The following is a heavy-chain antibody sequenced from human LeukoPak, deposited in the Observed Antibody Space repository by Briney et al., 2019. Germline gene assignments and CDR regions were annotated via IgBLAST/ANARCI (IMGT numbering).Heavy chain of an antibody. V-gene: IGHV4-34*01. CDR2: INHSGST. J-gene: IGHJ4*02. D-gene: IGHD3-10*01. CDR3: VRAKAYGSGAFDY. Sequence: PSETLSLTCAVYGGSFSGYYWSWIRQPPGKGLEWIGEINHSGSTNYNPSLKSRVTISVDTSKNQFSLKLSSVTAADTAVYYCVRAKAYGSGAFDYWGQGTLVTVSS. CDR1: GGSFSGYY.